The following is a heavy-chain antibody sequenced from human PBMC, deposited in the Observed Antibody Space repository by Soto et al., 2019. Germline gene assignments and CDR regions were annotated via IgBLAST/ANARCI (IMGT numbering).Heavy chain of an antibody. CDR2: VHYSWGS. Sequence: QVQLQESRPGLVKPSETLSLSCTVSGGSISSYHWSWIRQTPGKGLEWIGYVHYSWGSNYNPALKSRVAISLDTSKSQFSLKLTSVTATDTAVYYCARQGFGALHGLVDFWGQGTTVTVSS. CDR3: ARQGFGALHGLVDF. CDR1: GGSISSYH. V-gene: IGHV4-59*08. J-gene: IGHJ6*02. D-gene: IGHD3-10*01.